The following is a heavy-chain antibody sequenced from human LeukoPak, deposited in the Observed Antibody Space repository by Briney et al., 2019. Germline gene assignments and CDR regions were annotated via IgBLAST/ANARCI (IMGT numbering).Heavy chain of an antibody. CDR2: IYYSGST. CDR3: ARVVFNPYSGAFDI. J-gene: IGHJ3*02. Sequence: ASQTLSLTCTVSGGSISSGDYYWSWIRQPPGKGLEWIGYIYYSGSTYYNPSLKSRVTISVDTSKNQFSLELSSVTAADTAVYYCARVVFNPYSGAFDIWGQGTMVTVSS. CDR1: GGSISSGDYY. D-gene: IGHD2-21*01. V-gene: IGHV4-30-4*08.